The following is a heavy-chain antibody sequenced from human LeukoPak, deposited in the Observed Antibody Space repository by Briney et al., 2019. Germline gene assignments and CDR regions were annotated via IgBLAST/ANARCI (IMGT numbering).Heavy chain of an antibody. J-gene: IGHJ5*02. D-gene: IGHD6-13*01. Sequence: SETLSLTCTVSGGSISSSSYYWGWIRQPPGKGLEWIGSIYYSGSTHYNPSLKSRVTISLDTSKNQFSLKLSSVTAADTAVYYCARPSFYTSSSGFDPWGQGTLVTVSS. CDR3: ARPSFYTSSSGFDP. CDR1: GGSISSSSYY. V-gene: IGHV4-39*01. CDR2: IYYSGST.